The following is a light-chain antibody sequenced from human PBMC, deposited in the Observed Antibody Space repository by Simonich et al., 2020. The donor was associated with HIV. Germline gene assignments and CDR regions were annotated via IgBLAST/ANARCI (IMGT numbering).Light chain of an antibody. V-gene: IGLV1-44*01. CDR3: AAWDDSLKGFYV. J-gene: IGLJ1*01. Sequence: QSVLTQPPSAYGTPGQRVTISCSGSSYNVGTNTVNWYQQLPGTAPKLVIYSNNQRPSGVPDRFSGSKSGTSASLAISGLQSEDEADYYCAAWDDSLKGFYVFGTGTKVTVL. CDR2: SNN. CDR1: SYNVGTNT.